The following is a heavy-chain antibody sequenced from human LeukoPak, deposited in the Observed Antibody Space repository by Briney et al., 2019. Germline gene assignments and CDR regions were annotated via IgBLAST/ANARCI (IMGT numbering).Heavy chain of an antibody. CDR3: ARYGSGYDLIDY. D-gene: IGHD5-12*01. CDR2: IYSGGST. Sequence: PGGSLRLSCAASGFTFSSYEMNWVRQAPGKGLEWVSVIYSGGSTYYADSVKGRFTIFRDNAKNTLNLQMNSLRAEDTAVYYCARYGSGYDLIDYWGQGTLVTVSS. V-gene: IGHV3-53*01. J-gene: IGHJ4*02. CDR1: GFTFSSYE.